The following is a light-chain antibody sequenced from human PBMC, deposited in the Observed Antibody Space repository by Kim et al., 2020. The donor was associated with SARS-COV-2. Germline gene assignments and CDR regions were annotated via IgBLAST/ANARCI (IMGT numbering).Light chain of an antibody. CDR3: QVWDGSTAFYV. CDR1: EIGDKN. CDR2: RDN. Sequence: AQGKTTRMPRKEDEIGDKNVPLYQQGPGQAPVLVIYRDNNRPSGIPERFSGANSGNTATLTISRVQAGDEADYYCQVWDGSTAFYVFATGTKVTVL. V-gene: IGLV3-9*01. J-gene: IGLJ1*01.